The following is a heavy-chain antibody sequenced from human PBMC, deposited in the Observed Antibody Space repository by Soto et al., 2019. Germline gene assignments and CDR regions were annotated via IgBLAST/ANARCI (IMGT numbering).Heavy chain of an antibody. CDR1: GFTFTSSA. D-gene: IGHD2-2*01. Sequence: GASVKVSCKASGFTFTSSAVQWVRQARGQRLEWIGWIVVGSGNTNYAQKFQERVTITRDMSTSTAYMELSSLRSEDTAVYYCAADSEDIVVVPAAMRGKYYYYGMDVWGQGTTVTVSS. V-gene: IGHV1-58*01. J-gene: IGHJ6*02. CDR3: AADSEDIVVVPAAMRGKYYYYGMDV. CDR2: IVVGSGNT.